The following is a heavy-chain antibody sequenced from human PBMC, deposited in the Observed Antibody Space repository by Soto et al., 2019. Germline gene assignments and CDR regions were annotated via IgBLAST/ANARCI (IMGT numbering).Heavy chain of an antibody. D-gene: IGHD3-10*01. V-gene: IGHV3-11*01. J-gene: IGHJ6*02. Sequence: ADSIGWVRPAHKGVMEWVSSVSSSGSHIFYTDSMTGRFTISRRNAKNSMYLKKNSLRAEDTAVYYCASFYYGSGSVVDEGRRYYYYGMAVWGQGTTVTVSS. CDR3: ASFYYGSGSVVDEGRRYYYYGMAV. CDR1: ADS. CDR2: VSSSGSHI.